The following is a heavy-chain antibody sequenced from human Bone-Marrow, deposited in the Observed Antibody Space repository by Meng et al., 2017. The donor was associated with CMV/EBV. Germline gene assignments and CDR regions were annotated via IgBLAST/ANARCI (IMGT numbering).Heavy chain of an antibody. CDR2: IIPIFGTA. V-gene: IGHV1-69*05. CDR1: GGTFRSYA. Sequence: KVSCKASGGTFRSYAINWVRQAPGQGLEWMGGIIPIFGTANYAQKFQGRVTITTDESTSTAYMELSSLRSEDTAVYYCARAGPCSSTSCYPPRYYGMDVWGQGTTVTVSS. CDR3: ARAGPCSSTSCYPPRYYGMDV. D-gene: IGHD2-2*01. J-gene: IGHJ6*02.